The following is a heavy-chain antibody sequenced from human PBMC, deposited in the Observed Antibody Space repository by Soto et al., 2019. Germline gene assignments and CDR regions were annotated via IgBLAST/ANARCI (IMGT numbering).Heavy chain of an antibody. CDR3: ARDTGGSYDY. Sequence: EVQLVESGGGLVQPGGYLRLSCAASGFTFSDYYMDWVRQVPGKGLEWVGRSRNKANSYNTEYAASVKGRFSISRDGSKDSMYLQMNSLKTEDTAVYYCARDTGGSYDYWGQGALVTVSS. CDR2: SRNKANSYNT. D-gene: IGHD1-26*01. V-gene: IGHV3-72*01. CDR1: GFTFSDYY. J-gene: IGHJ4*02.